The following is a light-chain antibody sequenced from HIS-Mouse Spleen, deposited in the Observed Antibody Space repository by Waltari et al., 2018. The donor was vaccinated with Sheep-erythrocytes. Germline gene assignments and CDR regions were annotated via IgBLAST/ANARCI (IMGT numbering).Light chain of an antibody. CDR3: QQRGNWPT. V-gene: IGKV3-11*01. Sequence: EIVLSQSPATPSLSPGERATPSCRASKSVSSYLAWYQQKPGQAPRLLIYDASNRATGIPARFSGSGSGTDFTLTISSLEPEDFAVYYCQQRGNWPTFGQGTKVEIK. J-gene: IGKJ1*01. CDR2: DAS. CDR1: KSVSSY.